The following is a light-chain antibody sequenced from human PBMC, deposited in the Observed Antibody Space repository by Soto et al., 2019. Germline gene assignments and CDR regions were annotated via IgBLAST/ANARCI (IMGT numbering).Light chain of an antibody. CDR1: QSVSSY. CDR2: GAS. J-gene: IGKJ4*01. V-gene: IGKV3-20*01. CDR3: QQYASSPPGLT. Sequence: ETVLTQSPGTLSLSPGERATLSCRASQSVSSYLAWYQQKPGQTPRLLIYGASTRATGIPDRFSGSGSGTDFTLTITILETEDSAVYYCQQYASSPPGLTFGGGTNVETK.